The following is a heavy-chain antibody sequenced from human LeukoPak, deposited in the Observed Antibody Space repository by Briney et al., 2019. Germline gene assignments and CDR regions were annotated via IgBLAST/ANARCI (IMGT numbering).Heavy chain of an antibody. CDR3: ARGRRGSSGPWSWYLDL. J-gene: IGHJ2*01. CDR2: MNSNTGNT. Sequence: ASVKLSCKASGFTLANFDIYWVRQAIGQGLEWMGWMNSNTGNTGYAQEFQGRVTMTRDTSIGTAYMELTNLRSEDTAVYYCARGRRGSSGPWSWYLDLWGRGTLVTASS. V-gene: IGHV1-8*01. D-gene: IGHD3-22*01. CDR1: GFTLANFD.